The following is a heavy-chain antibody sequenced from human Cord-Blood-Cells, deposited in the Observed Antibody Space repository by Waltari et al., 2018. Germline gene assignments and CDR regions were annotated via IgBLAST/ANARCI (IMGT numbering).Heavy chain of an antibody. V-gene: IGHV4-39*01. Sequence: QLQLQESGPGRVKPSATLSLTCTVSGGSIRSSSYSWGWISPHPGKGLEWIGSIYYSGSTYYHPSLKSRVTISVDTSKNQFSLKLSSVTAADTAVYYCARYNWDYYYYYMDVWGKGTTVTVSS. D-gene: IGHD1-20*01. CDR1: GGSIRSSSYS. CDR3: ARYNWDYYYYYMDV. J-gene: IGHJ6*03. CDR2: IYYSGST.